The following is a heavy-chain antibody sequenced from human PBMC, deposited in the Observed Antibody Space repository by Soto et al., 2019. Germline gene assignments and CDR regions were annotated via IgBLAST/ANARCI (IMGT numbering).Heavy chain of an antibody. D-gene: IGHD3-3*01. Sequence: GSLRLSCAASGFASSSYAMSWVRQAPGKGLEWVSAISGSGGSTYYADSVKGRFTISRDNSKNTLYLQMNSLRADDAAVYYCAKVHQGSSSWSANYHPHYSNGMAVGGKGTTVTVSS. J-gene: IGHJ6*04. V-gene: IGHV3-23*01. CDR3: AKVHQGSSSWSANYHPHYSNGMAV. CDR2: ISGSGGST. CDR1: GFASSSYA.